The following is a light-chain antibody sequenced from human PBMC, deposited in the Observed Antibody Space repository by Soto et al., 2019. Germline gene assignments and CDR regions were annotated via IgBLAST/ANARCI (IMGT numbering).Light chain of an antibody. CDR1: QSVNNNY. Sequence: IVLTQSPGTLSLSPGERATLSCRASQSVNNNYLAWYQQKRDQAPRLLVYRASTRATCLPVRFSSSGSGTQFTIKNSFLETEDWLGYYCERYGRSLTFGG. CDR2: RAS. CDR3: ERYGRSLT. V-gene: IGKV3-20*01. J-gene: IGKJ4*01.